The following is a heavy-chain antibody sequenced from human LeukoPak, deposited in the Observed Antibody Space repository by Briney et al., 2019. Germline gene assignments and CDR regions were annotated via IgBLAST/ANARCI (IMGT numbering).Heavy chain of an antibody. D-gene: IGHD3-3*01. CDR3: ARARVTIFGVVLYGMDV. J-gene: IGHJ6*02. CDR2: INHSGST. Sequence: KPSETLSLTCAVYGGSFSGYYWSWIRQPPGKGLEWIGEINHSGSTNYNPSLKSRVTISVDTSKNQFSLKLSSVTAADTAVYYCARARVTIFGVVLYGMDVWGQGTTVTVSS. V-gene: IGHV4-34*01. CDR1: GGSFSGYY.